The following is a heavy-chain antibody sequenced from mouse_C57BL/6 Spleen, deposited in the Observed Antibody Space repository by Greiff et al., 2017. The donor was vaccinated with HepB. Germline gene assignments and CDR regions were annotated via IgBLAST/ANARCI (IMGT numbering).Heavy chain of an antibody. J-gene: IGHJ2*01. CDR2: IHPNSGST. CDR1: GYTFTSYW. Sequence: QVQLQQSGAELVKPGASVKLSCKASGYTFTSYWMHWVKQRPGQGLEWIGMIHPNSGSTNYNEKFESKATLTVDKSSSTAYMQLSSLTSEDSAVYYCAKGTLYYFDYWGQGTTLTVSS. CDR3: AKGTLYYFDY. V-gene: IGHV1-64*01.